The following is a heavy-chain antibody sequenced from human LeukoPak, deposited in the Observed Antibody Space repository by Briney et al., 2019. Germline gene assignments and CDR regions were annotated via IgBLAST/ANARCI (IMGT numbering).Heavy chain of an antibody. Sequence: ASVKVSCKASGYTFTSYDINWVRQATGQGLEWMGWMNPNSGNTNYAQKFQGRVTITADESTSTAYMELSSLRSGDTAVYYCARDPEMATDDAFDIWGQGTMVTVSS. D-gene: IGHD5-24*01. V-gene: IGHV1-8*01. CDR3: ARDPEMATDDAFDI. CDR1: GYTFTSYD. CDR2: MNPNSGNT. J-gene: IGHJ3*02.